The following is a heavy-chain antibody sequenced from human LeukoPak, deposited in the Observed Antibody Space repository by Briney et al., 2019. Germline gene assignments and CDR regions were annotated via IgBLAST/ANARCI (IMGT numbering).Heavy chain of an antibody. V-gene: IGHV1-2*02. D-gene: IGHD4-11*01. Sequence: ASAKVSCKTSGYTFSGYYMHWVRQAPGQGLEWMGWINPNNGVAIYAQKFQGRVTMTRDTSISTFYMELSTMRSDDTAVYYCATNSRLDHWGQGTLVTVSS. CDR1: GYTFSGYY. J-gene: IGHJ4*02. CDR3: ATNSRLDH. CDR2: INPNNGVA.